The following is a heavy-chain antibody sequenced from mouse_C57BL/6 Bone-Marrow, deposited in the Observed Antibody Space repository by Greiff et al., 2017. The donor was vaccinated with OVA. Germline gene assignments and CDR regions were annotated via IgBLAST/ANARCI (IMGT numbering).Heavy chain of an antibody. Sequence: QVQLQQPGAELVKPGASVKLSCKASGYTFTSYWMQWVKQRPGQGLEWIGEIDPSDSYTNYNQKFKGKATLTVDTSSSTAYMQLSSLTSEDSAVYYCARCPPITTVVVDYWGQGTTLTVSS. CDR3: ARCPPITTVVVDY. D-gene: IGHD1-1*01. J-gene: IGHJ2*01. V-gene: IGHV1-50*01. CDR2: IDPSDSYT. CDR1: GYTFTSYW.